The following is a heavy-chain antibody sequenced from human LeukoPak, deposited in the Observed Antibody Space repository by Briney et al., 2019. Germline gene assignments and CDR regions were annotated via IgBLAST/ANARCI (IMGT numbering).Heavy chain of an antibody. V-gene: IGHV3-33*01. D-gene: IGHD6-13*01. CDR2: IWYDGSNK. CDR3: APQQLPYYYGMDV. Sequence: GGFLRLSCAASGFTFSSYGMHWVRQAPGKGLEWVAVIWYDGSNKYYADSVKGRFTISRDNSKNTLYLQMNSLRAEDTAVYYCAPQQLPYYYGMDVWGQETTVTVSS. CDR1: GFTFSSYG. J-gene: IGHJ6*02.